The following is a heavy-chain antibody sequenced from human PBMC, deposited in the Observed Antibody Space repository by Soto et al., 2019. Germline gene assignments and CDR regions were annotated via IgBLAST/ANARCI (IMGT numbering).Heavy chain of an antibody. D-gene: IGHD3-22*01. V-gene: IGHV1-69*13. CDR1: GGTFSSYA. J-gene: IGHJ5*02. CDR3: ARVSPPYYYDSSGSTRGHNWFDP. Sequence: SVKVSCKASGGTFSSYAISWVRQAPGQGLEWMGGIIPIFGTANYAQKFQGRVTITADESTSTAYMELSSLRSEDTAVYYCARVSPPYYYDSSGSTRGHNWFDPWGQGTLVTSPQ. CDR2: IIPIFGTA.